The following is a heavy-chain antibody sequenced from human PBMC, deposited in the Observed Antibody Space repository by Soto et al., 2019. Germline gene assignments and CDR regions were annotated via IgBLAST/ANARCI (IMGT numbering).Heavy chain of an antibody. J-gene: IGHJ1*01. CDR1: GGSFSGYY. CDR2: LNDSGST. Sequence: QVQLQQWGAGLLKPSETLSLTCAVYGGSFSGYYCSGIRQPPGKGLEWIGELNDSGSTNYNASLTSRVSISVDTSKNQCSLRLRSVTAADTAVYYCARGRGGVQHWGQGTLVTVSS. V-gene: IGHV4-34*01. CDR3: ARGRGGVQH. D-gene: IGHD3-10*01.